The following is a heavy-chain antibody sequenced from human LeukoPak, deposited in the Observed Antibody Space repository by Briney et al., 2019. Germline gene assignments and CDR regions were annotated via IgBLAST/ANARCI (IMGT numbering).Heavy chain of an antibody. J-gene: IGHJ4*02. V-gene: IGHV3-74*01. Sequence: GGSLRLSCAASGFTFSSYAMSWVRQAPGKGLVWVSRINSDGSSRNYADSVKGRFTITRDNAKNTLYLQMNSLRAEDTAVYYCASASSRRIAAGGDYWGQGTLVTVSS. D-gene: IGHD6-13*01. CDR1: GFTFSSYA. CDR2: INSDGSSR. CDR3: ASASSRRIAAGGDY.